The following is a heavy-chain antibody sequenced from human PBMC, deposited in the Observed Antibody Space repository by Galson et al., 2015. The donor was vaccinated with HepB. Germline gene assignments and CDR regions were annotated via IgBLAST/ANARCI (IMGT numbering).Heavy chain of an antibody. J-gene: IGHJ6*02. CDR3: ARGYGGDDAVEDYGMDV. D-gene: IGHD2-21*02. CDR1: GFTFSSHF. V-gene: IGHV3-21*01. CDR2: ISATSRNI. Sequence: SLRLSCAGSGFTFSSHFMNWVRQAPGKGLEWVAYISATSRNIYYADSVKGRFSISRDNGKNSLYLQMNSLRAEDTAVYYCARGYGGDDAVEDYGMDVWGPRATVTVSS.